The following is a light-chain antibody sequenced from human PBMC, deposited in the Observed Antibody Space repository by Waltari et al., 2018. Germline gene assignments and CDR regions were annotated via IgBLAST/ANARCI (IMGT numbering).Light chain of an antibody. V-gene: IGKV1-33*01. Sequence: DIQMTQSPSSLSASVGDRVTRHCQASEDITTYINWYQQNPGKAPKLRIYAAFYLQTGVPSRFSGGGSGTSFTFTISSLQPEDVATYYCQHHANVPLSFGGGTKVEVK. CDR2: AAF. J-gene: IGKJ4*01. CDR3: QHHANVPLS. CDR1: EDITTY.